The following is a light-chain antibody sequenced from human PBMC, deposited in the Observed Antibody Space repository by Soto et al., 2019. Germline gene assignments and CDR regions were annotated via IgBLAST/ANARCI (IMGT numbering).Light chain of an antibody. Sequence: EIVLTQSPATLSSFPGDRVTLSCRASQYINTRLAWYQHRPGQAPRLLIYQTSIRAAGIPARFSACGSGTDFTLTISGVQTEDFALYYCHQRQSWPRTFGQGTKVDIK. CDR2: QTS. J-gene: IGKJ1*01. V-gene: IGKV3-11*01. CDR1: QYINTR. CDR3: HQRQSWPRT.